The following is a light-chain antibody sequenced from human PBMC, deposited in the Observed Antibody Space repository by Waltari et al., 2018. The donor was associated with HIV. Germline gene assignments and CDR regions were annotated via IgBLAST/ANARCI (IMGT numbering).Light chain of an antibody. Sequence: QSVLTQPPSVSGAPGQRVTISCTGSSSNLGAGFDVPRYQQLPGTAPKLLIYGSGNRPSGVPDRFSGSRSGSSASLAITGLQADDEADYYCQSFDSSLSGYVFGIGTKVTVL. CDR3: QSFDSSLSGYV. V-gene: IGLV1-40*01. CDR2: GSG. J-gene: IGLJ1*01. CDR1: SSNLGAGFD.